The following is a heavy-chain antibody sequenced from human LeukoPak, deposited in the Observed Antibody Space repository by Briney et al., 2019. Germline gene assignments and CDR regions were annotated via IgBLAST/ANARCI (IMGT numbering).Heavy chain of an antibody. CDR3: ARTLRFLEWLLRPDYYYYMDV. CDR2: IYYSGGT. J-gene: IGHJ6*03. D-gene: IGHD3-3*01. V-gene: IGHV4-39*01. Sequence: SETLSLTCTVSGGSISSSSYYWGWIRQPPGKGLEWIGSIYYSGGTYYNPSLKSRVTISVDTSKNQFSLKLSSVTAADTAVYYCARTLRFLEWLLRPDYYYYMDVWGKGTTVTVSS. CDR1: GGSISSSSYY.